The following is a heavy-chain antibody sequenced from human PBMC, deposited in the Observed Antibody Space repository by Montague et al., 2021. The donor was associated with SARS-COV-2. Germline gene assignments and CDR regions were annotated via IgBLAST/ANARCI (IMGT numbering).Heavy chain of an antibody. CDR3: ARSQDCSTTSCHFDY. J-gene: IGHJ4*02. D-gene: IGHD2-2*01. CDR2: IYHSGST. V-gene: IGHV4-38-2*02. CDR1: GYSISSGYY. Sequence: SETLSLTCTVSGYSISSGYYWGWIRQPPGKGLEWIGSIYHSGSTXYNPSLKSRVTISVDTSKNQFSLKRSSVTAADTAVYYCARSQDCSTTSCHFDYWGQGTLVTVSS.